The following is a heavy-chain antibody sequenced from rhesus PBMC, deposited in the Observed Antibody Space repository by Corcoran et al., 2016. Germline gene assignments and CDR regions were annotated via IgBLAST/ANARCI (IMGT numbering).Heavy chain of an antibody. Sequence: EVQLVESGGGLVQPGGSLRLSCAASGLTFSDDYMERVRQAPGKGLGWVGQINPNGGTPFLMASGKCRFTISRDNAKNTLYLQSNSLKIEDTAVYYCTRRGIAAAGALDYWGQGVLVTVSS. CDR3: TRRGIAAAGALDY. J-gene: IGHJ4*01. V-gene: IGHV3-10*01. CDR1: GLTFSDDY. CDR2: INPNGGTP. D-gene: IGHD6-31*01.